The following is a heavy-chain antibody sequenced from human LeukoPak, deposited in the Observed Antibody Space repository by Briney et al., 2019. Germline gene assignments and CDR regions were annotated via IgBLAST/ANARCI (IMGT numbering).Heavy chain of an antibody. CDR1: GFTFSSYW. CDR2: INSDGSST. CDR3: ARAPGYSSGWYVFHPCYYGMDV. J-gene: IGHJ6*02. Sequence: GGSLRLSCAASGFTFSSYWMHWVRQAPGKGLVWVSRINSDGSSTSYADSVKGRFTISRDNAKNTLYLQMNSLRAEDTAVYYCARAPGYSSGWYVFHPCYYGMDVWGQGTTVTVSS. V-gene: IGHV3-74*01. D-gene: IGHD6-19*01.